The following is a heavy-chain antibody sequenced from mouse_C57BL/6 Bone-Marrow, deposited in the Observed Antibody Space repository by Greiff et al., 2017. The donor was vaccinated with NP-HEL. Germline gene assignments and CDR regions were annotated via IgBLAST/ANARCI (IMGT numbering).Heavy chain of an antibody. CDR3: ARPYGSSPWFAY. V-gene: IGHV1-50*01. Sequence: QVQLQQPGAELVKPGASVKLSCKASGYTFTSYWMQWVKQRPGQGLEWIGEIDPSDSYTNYNQKFKGKATLTVDTSSSTAYMQRSSLTSEDSAVYYCARPYGSSPWFAYWGQGTLVTVSA. CDR2: IDPSDSYT. J-gene: IGHJ3*01. D-gene: IGHD1-1*01. CDR1: GYTFTSYW.